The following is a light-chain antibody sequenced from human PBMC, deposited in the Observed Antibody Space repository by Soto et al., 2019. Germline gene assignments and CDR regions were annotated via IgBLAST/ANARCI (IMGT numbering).Light chain of an antibody. J-gene: IGKJ4*01. CDR1: QGISSY. CDR2: AAS. Sequence: AIRMTQSPSSFSASTGDRVTITCRASQGISSYLDWYQQEPGKAPKLLIYAASTLQSGVPSRFSGSGSGTDFTLTISCLQSEDFATYYCQQYYSYPLTFGGGTKVEIK. CDR3: QQYYSYPLT. V-gene: IGKV1-8*01.